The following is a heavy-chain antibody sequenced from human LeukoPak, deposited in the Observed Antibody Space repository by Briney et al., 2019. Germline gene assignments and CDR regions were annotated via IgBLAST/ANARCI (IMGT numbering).Heavy chain of an antibody. CDR2: IYPGDSNT. Sequence: GESLQISFKASGXSFTIYWIGWVRQMPGKGLEWMLIIYPGDSNTRYSPSLQGQVTISADKSISTAYLQWSSLKASDTAMYYCARRGHYGDYVSDPFDIWGQGTMVTVSS. CDR1: GXSFTIYW. V-gene: IGHV5-51*01. D-gene: IGHD4-17*01. CDR3: ARRGHYGDYVSDPFDI. J-gene: IGHJ3*02.